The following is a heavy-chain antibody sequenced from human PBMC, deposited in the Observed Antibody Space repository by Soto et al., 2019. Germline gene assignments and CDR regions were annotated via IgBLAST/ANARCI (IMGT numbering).Heavy chain of an antibody. CDR3: AREDFGSCSSTTCLNWFDP. V-gene: IGHV4-59*01. Sequence: QVLLQESGPGLVKPSETLSLTCSVSGASITSYYWSWIRQPPGKGVEWIGYIYHSGSPSYNPSLKSRVTISVDTSKNQLSLRLVSVTAADTALYFCAREDFGSCSSTTCLNWFDPWGQGTLVTVSS. J-gene: IGHJ5*02. D-gene: IGHD2-2*01. CDR2: IYHSGSP. CDR1: GASITSYY.